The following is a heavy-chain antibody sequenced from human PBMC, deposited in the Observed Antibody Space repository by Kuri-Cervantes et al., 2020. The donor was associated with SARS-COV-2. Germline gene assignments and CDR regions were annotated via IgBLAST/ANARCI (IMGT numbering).Heavy chain of an antibody. CDR2: RKKDGSEK. D-gene: IGHD1-26*01. CDR3: ASGVYEVWEGAGEDS. J-gene: IGHJ4*02. CDR1: GFSFSSYR. V-gene: IGHV3-7*01. Sequence: GESLKISCAASGFSFSSYRMSWVRQAPGKGLEWVANRKKDGSEKYYVDFVKSRFTISRDNSKNSLYLQMNRLRAEDTAVYYCASGVYEVWEGAGEDSWGQGTMVTVSS.